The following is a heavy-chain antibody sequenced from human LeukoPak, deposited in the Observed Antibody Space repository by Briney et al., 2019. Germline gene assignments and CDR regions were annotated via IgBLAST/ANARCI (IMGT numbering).Heavy chain of an antibody. CDR3: ATDSAAAGYFDY. Sequence: SQTLSLTCAISGDSVSSNSAAWNWIRQSPSRGLEWLGRTYYRSKWYNHYAVSVKSRITINPGTSKNQFSLQLNSVTPEDTAVYYCATDSAAAGYFDYWGQGTLVTVSS. J-gene: IGHJ4*02. CDR1: GDSVSSNSAA. D-gene: IGHD6-13*01. V-gene: IGHV6-1*01. CDR2: TYYRSKWYN.